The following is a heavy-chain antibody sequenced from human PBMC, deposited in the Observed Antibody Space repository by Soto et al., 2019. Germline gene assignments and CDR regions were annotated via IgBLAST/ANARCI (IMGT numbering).Heavy chain of an antibody. Sequence: QAQLVQSGTEVKKPGASVKVSCKASGYPFTGPYIYWVRQAPGQGLEWMGWINPSSGGTEFAGKFQGRVNVTRDTCIRTVFLELNSLTSDDTGVYFCARDFRTYSHGVDVWGQGTAVTVSS. CDR2: INPSSGGT. V-gene: IGHV1-2*02. J-gene: IGHJ6*02. CDR1: GYPFTGPY. D-gene: IGHD4-4*01. CDR3: ARDFRTYSHGVDV.